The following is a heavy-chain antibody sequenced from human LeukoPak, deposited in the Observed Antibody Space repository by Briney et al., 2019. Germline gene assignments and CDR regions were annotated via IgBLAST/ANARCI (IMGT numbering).Heavy chain of an antibody. CDR1: GGSISSSSYY. V-gene: IGHV4-39*01. Sequence: PSETLSLTCTVSGGSISSSSYYWGWIRQPPGKGLEWIGSIYYSGSTYYNPSLKSRVTISVDTSKNQFFLKLSSVTAADTAVYYCARGGYYYGSFDYWDQGTLVTVSS. CDR3: ARGGYYYGSFDY. CDR2: IYYSGST. J-gene: IGHJ4*02. D-gene: IGHD3-22*01.